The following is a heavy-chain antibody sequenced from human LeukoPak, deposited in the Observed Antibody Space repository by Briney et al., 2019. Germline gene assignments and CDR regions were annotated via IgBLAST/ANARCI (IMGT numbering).Heavy chain of an antibody. CDR1: GFTFSSYG. V-gene: IGHV3-30*18. CDR3: AKASLGYCSGGSCYSGAFDY. Sequence: GGSLRLSCAASGFTFSSYGMHWVRQAPGKGLEWVAVISYDGSNKYYADSVKGRFTISRDNSKNTLYLQMNSLGAEDTAVYYCAKASLGYCSGGSCYSGAFDYWGQGTLVTVSS. D-gene: IGHD2-15*01. CDR2: ISYDGSNK. J-gene: IGHJ4*02.